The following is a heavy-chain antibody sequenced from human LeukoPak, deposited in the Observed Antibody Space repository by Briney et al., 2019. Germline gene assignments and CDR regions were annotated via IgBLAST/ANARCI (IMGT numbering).Heavy chain of an antibody. V-gene: IGHV4-4*02. CDR1: GGSISSSNW. D-gene: IGHD4-17*01. CDR3: ARDSTVRSWYFNL. J-gene: IGHJ2*01. CDR2: IFHSGST. Sequence: SGTLSLTCAVFGGSISSSNWWSWVRQPAGKGLEWIGEIFHSGSTKYNPSLESRVTISIDKSENQISLRLTSVTAADTAMYYCARDSTVRSWYFNLWGRGTLVTVSS.